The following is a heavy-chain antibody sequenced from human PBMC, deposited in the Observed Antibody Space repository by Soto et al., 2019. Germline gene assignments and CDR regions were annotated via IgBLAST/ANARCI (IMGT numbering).Heavy chain of an antibody. CDR2: INTDGSVA. V-gene: IGHV3-74*03. D-gene: IGHD2-21*01. Sequence: EVQLVESGGGLVQPGESLRLSCAASGLTFRSYWMHWVRQAPGKGLVWVSRINTDGSVAMYVDSVKGRFTISRDNAKNTLSLHRTSLRAEDTAVYYCVKGMQLWRLDSWGPGTLVTVSS. J-gene: IGHJ4*02. CDR1: GLTFRSYW. CDR3: VKGMQLWRLDS.